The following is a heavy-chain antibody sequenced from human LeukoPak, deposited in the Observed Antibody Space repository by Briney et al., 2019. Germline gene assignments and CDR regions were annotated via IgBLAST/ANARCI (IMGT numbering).Heavy chain of an antibody. Sequence: ASVTVSCKASGYTFTSYGISWVRQAPGQGVAWMGWISAYNGNTNYAQKLQGRVTMTTDTSTSTAYMELRSLRSDDTAVYDCARDTVGYSSSWYGPWGQGTLVTVSS. J-gene: IGHJ5*02. D-gene: IGHD6-13*01. CDR2: ISAYNGNT. CDR3: ARDTVGYSSSWYGP. V-gene: IGHV1-18*04. CDR1: GYTFTSYG.